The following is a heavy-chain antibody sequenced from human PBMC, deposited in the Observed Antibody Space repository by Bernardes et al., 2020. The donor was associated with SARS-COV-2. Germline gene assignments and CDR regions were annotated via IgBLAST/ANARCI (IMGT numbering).Heavy chain of an antibody. CDR1: GFTFSSYW. D-gene: IGHD5-18*01. V-gene: IGHV3-7*02. CDR2: IKQDGSEK. CDR3: AFSPGYSYGYGFDY. Sequence: GGSLRLSCAASGFTFSSYWMSWVRQAPGKGLEWVANIKQDGSEKYYVDSVKGRFTISRDNAKNSLYLQMNSLRAEDTAVYYCAFSPGYSYGYGFDYWGQGTLVTVSS. J-gene: IGHJ4*02.